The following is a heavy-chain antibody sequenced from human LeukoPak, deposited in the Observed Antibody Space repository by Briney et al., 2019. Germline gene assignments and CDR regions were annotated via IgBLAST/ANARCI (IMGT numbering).Heavy chain of an antibody. CDR2: IRYDGTKK. J-gene: IGHJ6*04. Sequence: GGSLRLSCAASGLTFSSYAMHWVRQAPGKGLDWVAFIRYDGTKKYCADSVKGRFTVSGDNSKNTLYLQMNSLRAEDTAVYYCAKEMNDYVDYFYMDVWGKGTTVTVSS. D-gene: IGHD4-17*01. CDR1: GLTFSSYA. CDR3: AKEMNDYVDYFYMDV. V-gene: IGHV3-30*02.